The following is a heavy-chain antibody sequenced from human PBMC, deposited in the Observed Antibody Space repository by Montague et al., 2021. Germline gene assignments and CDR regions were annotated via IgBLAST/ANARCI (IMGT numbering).Heavy chain of an antibody. CDR2: ITSTSRTI. CDR1: GFTFSSYA. D-gene: IGHD3-10*01. Sequence: SLRLSCAASGFTFSSYAMNWVRQAPGMGLEWVSYITSTSRTIYYADSVKGRFTISRDNAKNSLYLQMNSLRDDDTAVYYCAGEDYFDSVNYYYYGMDVWAKGPRSPSPQ. V-gene: IGHV3-48*02. CDR3: AGEDYFDSVNYYYYGMDV. J-gene: IGHJ6*04.